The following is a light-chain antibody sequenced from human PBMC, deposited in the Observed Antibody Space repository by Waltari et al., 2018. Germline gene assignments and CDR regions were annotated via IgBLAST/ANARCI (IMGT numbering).Light chain of an antibody. CDR2: DAS. J-gene: IGKJ3*01. Sequence: ETVLTQSPATLSLSPGERATLSCRASQSVSRYLAWYQQKPGQAPRLLIYDASNRATGIPARFSGSGSGTDFTLTISILEPEDFAVYYCQQRSNWLFTFGPGTKVDIK. CDR1: QSVSRY. V-gene: IGKV3-11*01. CDR3: QQRSNWLFT.